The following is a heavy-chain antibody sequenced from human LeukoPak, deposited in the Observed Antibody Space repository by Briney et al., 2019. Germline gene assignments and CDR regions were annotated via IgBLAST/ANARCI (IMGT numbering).Heavy chain of an antibody. CDR3: ARASTIFGVVNPAFDY. CDR1: GFTFSSYE. D-gene: IGHD3-3*01. J-gene: IGHJ4*02. Sequence: GGSLRLSCAASGFTFSSYEMNWVRQAPGKGLEWVSYISSSGSTIYYADSVKGRFTISRDNDKNSLYLQMNSLRAEDTAVYYCARASTIFGVVNPAFDYWGQGTLVTVSS. V-gene: IGHV3-48*03. CDR2: ISSSGSTI.